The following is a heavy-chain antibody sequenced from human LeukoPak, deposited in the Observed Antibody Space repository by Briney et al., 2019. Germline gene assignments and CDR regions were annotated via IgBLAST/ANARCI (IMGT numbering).Heavy chain of an antibody. Sequence: SETPSLTCTVSGGSISSSSYYWGWIRQPPGKGLEWIGSIYYSGSTYYNPSLKSRVTISVDTSKNQFSLKLSPVTAADTAVYYGARGPLAVLLVGYYSMDVWAKGPRSPSPQ. CDR2: IYYSGST. D-gene: IGHD3-10*01. J-gene: IGHJ6*04. CDR3: ARGPLAVLLVGYYSMDV. V-gene: IGHV4-39*07. CDR1: GGSISSSSYY.